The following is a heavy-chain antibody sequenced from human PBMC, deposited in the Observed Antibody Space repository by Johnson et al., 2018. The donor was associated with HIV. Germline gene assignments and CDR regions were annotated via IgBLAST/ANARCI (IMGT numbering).Heavy chain of an antibody. Sequence: VHLVESGGGLVQPGRSLRLSCAASGFTFDDYAMHWVRQAPGKGLECVSGISWNGGSTGYADSVKGRFTISRDNAKNTLYLQMNSLRAEDTAVYYCARGPGYNYNYGAFDMWGQGTMVTVSS. V-gene: IGHV3-9*01. CDR2: ISWNGGST. J-gene: IGHJ3*02. CDR3: ARGPGYNYNYGAFDM. D-gene: IGHD5-24*01. CDR1: GFTFDDYA.